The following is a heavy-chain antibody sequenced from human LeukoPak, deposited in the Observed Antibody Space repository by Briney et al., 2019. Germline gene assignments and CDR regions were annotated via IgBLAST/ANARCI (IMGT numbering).Heavy chain of an antibody. J-gene: IGHJ4*02. CDR1: GGSISSSSYY. Sequence: PSETLSLTCTVSGGSISSSSYYWGWIRQPPGKGLEWIGSIYYSGSTYYNPSLKSRVTISVDTSKNQFSLKLSSVTAADTAVYYCARPQDIVVVPAAWGYWGQGTLVTVSS. CDR3: ARPQDIVVVPAAWGY. V-gene: IGHV4-39*01. D-gene: IGHD2-2*01. CDR2: IYYSGST.